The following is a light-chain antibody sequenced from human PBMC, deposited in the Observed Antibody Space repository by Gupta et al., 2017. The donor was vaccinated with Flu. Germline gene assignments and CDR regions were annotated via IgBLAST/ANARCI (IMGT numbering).Light chain of an antibody. J-gene: IGLJ2*01. CDR1: SSDVGGYTY. CDR2: EVS. V-gene: IGLV2-14*01. Sequence: QSALTQPASVSGSPGQSITISCTGTSSDVGGYTYVSWYQQYPGKAPKLMIYEVSNRPSGVSNRVSGSKSGNTASLTISGLQAEDEADYYCSSYTTSSTLDVVFGGGTKRTVL. CDR3: SSYTTSSTLDVV.